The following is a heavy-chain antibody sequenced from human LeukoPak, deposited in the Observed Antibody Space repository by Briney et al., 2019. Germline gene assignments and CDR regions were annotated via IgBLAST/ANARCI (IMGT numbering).Heavy chain of an antibody. CDR2: IYYSGST. J-gene: IGHJ4*02. V-gene: IGHV4-59*12. CDR1: GGSISSYY. D-gene: IGHD3-22*01. Sequence: SETLSLTCTVSGGSISSYYWSWIRQPPGKGLEWIGYIYYSGSTYYNPSLKSRVTISVDTSKNQFSLKLSSVTAADTAVYYCARAVYYDSSGYYYYFDYWGQGTLVTVSS. CDR3: ARAVYYDSSGYYYYFDY.